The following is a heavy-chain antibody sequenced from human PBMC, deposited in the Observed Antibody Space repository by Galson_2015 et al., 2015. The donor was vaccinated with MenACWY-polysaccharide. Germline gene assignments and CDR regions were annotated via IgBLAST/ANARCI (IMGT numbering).Heavy chain of an antibody. D-gene: IGHD6-19*01. Sequence: SLRLSCAASGFNFNDYNMNWVRRAPGKGLEWVATITNTQTRIYYADSVKGRFTISRDNANNSLSLQMNSLRAEDTAVYYCARDSRQIAVGDWFDPWGQGTLVTVSS. J-gene: IGHJ5*02. V-gene: IGHV3-21*01. CDR2: ITNTQTRI. CDR1: GFNFNDYN. CDR3: ARDSRQIAVGDWFDP.